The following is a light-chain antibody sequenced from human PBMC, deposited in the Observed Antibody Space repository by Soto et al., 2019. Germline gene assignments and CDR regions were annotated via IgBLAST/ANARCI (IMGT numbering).Light chain of an antibody. V-gene: IGKV3-15*01. CDR2: GAS. Sequence: EIVMTQSPATLSVSPGERSTLSCRASHSVSSRLAWYQQKPGQAPRLLIYGASTRATGLPAWFSGSGSGTEFTLTISSLQSEDFAVYYCQHYTNWPLTFGGGTKVDIK. CDR3: QHYTNWPLT. J-gene: IGKJ4*01. CDR1: HSVSSR.